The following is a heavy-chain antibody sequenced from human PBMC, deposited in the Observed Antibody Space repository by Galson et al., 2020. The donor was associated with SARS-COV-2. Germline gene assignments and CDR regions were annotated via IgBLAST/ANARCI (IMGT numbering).Heavy chain of an antibody. D-gene: IGHD6-13*01. Sequence: SGPTLVYHTQTHTLTCTYSGFSLRTSGKCVSWIRQPPGNALEWLARLDWHDEKSYSTSLNTRTINTKDTTKNQVVLTMTIMDPVDTATDYCARSSGYSCSWFLGGGMDVWGQGTMVTVSS. CDR1: GFSLRTSGKC. CDR3: ARSSGYSCSWFLGGGMDV. CDR2: LDWHDEK. J-gene: IGHJ6*02. V-gene: IGHV2-70*11.